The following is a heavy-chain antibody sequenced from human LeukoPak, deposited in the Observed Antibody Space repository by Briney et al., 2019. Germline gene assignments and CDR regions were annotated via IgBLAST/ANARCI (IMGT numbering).Heavy chain of an antibody. D-gene: IGHD3-9*01. CDR2: IKQDGSEK. J-gene: IGHJ5*02. CDR3: ARDVLTGYPNWFDP. CDR1: GFTFSSYW. Sequence: GGSLRLSCAASGFTFSSYWMSWVRQAPGKGLGWVANIKQDGSEKYYVDSVKGRFTISRDNAKNSLYLQMNSLRAEDTAVYYCARDVLTGYPNWFDPWGQGTLVTVSS. V-gene: IGHV3-7*03.